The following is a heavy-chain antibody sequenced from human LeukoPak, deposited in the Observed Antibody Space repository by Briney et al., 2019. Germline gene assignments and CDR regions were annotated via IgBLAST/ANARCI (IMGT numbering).Heavy chain of an antibody. CDR3: ATNYYGSGRPFDY. Sequence: GSLRLSCAASGFTFSSYAMSWVRQPPGKGLEWIGEINHSGSTNYNPSLKSRVTISVDTSKNQFSLKLSSVTAADTAVYYCATNYYGSGRPFDYWGQGTLVTVSS. D-gene: IGHD3-10*01. CDR1: GFTFSSYA. J-gene: IGHJ4*02. V-gene: IGHV4-34*08. CDR2: INHSGST.